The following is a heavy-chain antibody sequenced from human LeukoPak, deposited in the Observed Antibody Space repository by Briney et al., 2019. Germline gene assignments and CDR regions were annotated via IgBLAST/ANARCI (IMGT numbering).Heavy chain of an antibody. CDR2: IIPILGIA. CDR1: GGTFRSYT. CDR3: VRDQYCTNGVCQWYFDL. V-gene: IGHV1-69*04. D-gene: IGHD2-8*01. Sequence: GSSVKVSXKASGGTFRSYTISWVRQAPGQGLEWIGRIIPILGIANYAQKFQGRVTITADKSTSTAYMELSSLRSEDTAVYYCVRDQYCTNGVCQWYFDLWGRGTLVAVSS. J-gene: IGHJ2*01.